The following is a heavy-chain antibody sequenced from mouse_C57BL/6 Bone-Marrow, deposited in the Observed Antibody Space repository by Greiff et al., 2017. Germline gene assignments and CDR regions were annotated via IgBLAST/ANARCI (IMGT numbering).Heavy chain of an antibody. D-gene: IGHD2-4*01. CDR3: ARQGPYDYDVRGDYYAMDY. J-gene: IGHJ4*01. CDR1: GFTFSDYY. V-gene: IGHV5-12*01. Sequence: EVQVVESGGGLVQPGGSLKLSCAASGFTFSDYYMYWVRQTPEKRLEWVAYISNGGGSTYYPDTVKGRFTISRDNAKNTLYLQMSRLKSEDTAMYYCARQGPYDYDVRGDYYAMDYWGQGTSVTVSS. CDR2: ISNGGGST.